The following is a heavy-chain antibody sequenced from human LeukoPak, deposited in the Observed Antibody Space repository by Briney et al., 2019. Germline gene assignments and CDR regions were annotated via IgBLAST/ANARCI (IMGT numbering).Heavy chain of an antibody. J-gene: IGHJ4*02. CDR3: ARDNFNYYDSSGYPNIDY. D-gene: IGHD3-22*01. CDR2: ISSSSSYI. CDR1: GFTFSSYS. V-gene: IGHV3-21*01. Sequence: GGSLRLSCAASGFTFSSYSMNWVRQAPGKGLEWVSSISSSSSYIYYADSVKGRFTISRDNAKNSLYLQMNSLRAEDTAVYYCARDNFNYYDSSGYPNIDYWGQGTLVTVSS.